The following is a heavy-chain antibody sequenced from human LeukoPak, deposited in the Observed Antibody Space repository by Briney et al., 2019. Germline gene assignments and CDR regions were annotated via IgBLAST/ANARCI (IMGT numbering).Heavy chain of an antibody. D-gene: IGHD3-3*01. Sequence: GGSLRLSCAASGFSLRDYSMDWVPQAPGEGLEWVSSISSSSRYTFVDSVKGRFTISRDNAKNSLYLQMNSLRVEDTAVYYCARDEARGYDFRPQDHWGQGTLVSVSS. CDR1: GFSLRDYS. CDR2: ISSSSRYT. J-gene: IGHJ4*02. CDR3: ARDEARGYDFRPQDH. V-gene: IGHV3-21*01.